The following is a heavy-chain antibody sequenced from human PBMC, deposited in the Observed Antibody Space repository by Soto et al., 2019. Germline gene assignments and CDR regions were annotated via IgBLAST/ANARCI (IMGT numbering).Heavy chain of an antibody. CDR3: VRDGTKTLRDWFDP. J-gene: IGHJ5*02. Sequence: PSENLSRTCTVSGASISGFYWSWIRKSAGKGLEWIGRIYATGTTDYNPSLKSRVRMLVDTSKKQFSLKLRSVTAADTAVYYCVRDGTKTLRDWFDPWGQGISVTVSS. CDR2: IYATGTT. CDR1: GASISGFY. V-gene: IGHV4-4*07. D-gene: IGHD1-1*01.